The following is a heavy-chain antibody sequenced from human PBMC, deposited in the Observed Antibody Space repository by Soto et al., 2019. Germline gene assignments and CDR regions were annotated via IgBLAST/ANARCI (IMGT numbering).Heavy chain of an antibody. CDR3: AREKDSSSISSYYGMDV. D-gene: IGHD6-6*01. CDR1: GYTFTGYY. J-gene: IGHJ6*02. CDR2: INPNSGGT. V-gene: IGHV1-2*04. Sequence: ASVKVSCKASGYTFTGYYMHWVRQAPGQGLEWMGWINPNSGGTNYAQKFQGWVTMTRDTSISTAYMELSRLRSDDTAVYYCAREKDSSSISSYYGMDVWGQGTTVTVSS.